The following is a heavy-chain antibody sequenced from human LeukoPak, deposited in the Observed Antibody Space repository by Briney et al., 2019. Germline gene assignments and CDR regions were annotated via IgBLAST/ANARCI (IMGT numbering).Heavy chain of an antibody. J-gene: IGHJ3*01. D-gene: IGHD1-26*01. CDR3: ARDKVGVGATTV. V-gene: IGHV4-31*03. CDR1: GGSISSGGYY. Sequence: SQTLSLTCTVSGGSISSGGYYWSWIRQHPGKGLEWIGYIYYSGSTYYNPSLKSRVTISVDTSKNQFSLKLNSVTAADTAVYYCARDKVGVGATTVWGQGTMVTVSS. CDR2: IYYSGST.